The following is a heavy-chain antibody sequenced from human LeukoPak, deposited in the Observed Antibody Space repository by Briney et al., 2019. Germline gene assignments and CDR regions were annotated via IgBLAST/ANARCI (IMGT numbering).Heavy chain of an antibody. CDR1: GFTFSSYG. V-gene: IGHV3-30*18. J-gene: IGHJ4*02. CDR2: ISYDGSNK. Sequence: GGSLRLSCAASGFTFSSYGMHWVRQAPGKGLEWEAVISYDGSNKYYADSVKGRFTISRDNSKNTLYLQMNSLRAEDTAVYYCAKDESYYYDSSGSDYWGQGTLVTVSS. D-gene: IGHD3-22*01. CDR3: AKDESYYYDSSGSDY.